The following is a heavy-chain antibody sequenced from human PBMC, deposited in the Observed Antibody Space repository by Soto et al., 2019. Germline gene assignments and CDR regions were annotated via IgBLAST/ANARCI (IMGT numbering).Heavy chain of an antibody. Sequence: EVQLVESGGGLVQPGASLRLSCAASGFTVSSNYMSWVRWAPGKGLEWVSIIYSGGSTYYADYVKGRFTISRDKSKNTLYLQMNSLRAEDTAVYYCARESIVGATNTFDYWGQGTLVTVSS. CDR1: GFTVSSNY. D-gene: IGHD1-26*01. CDR2: IYSGGST. V-gene: IGHV3-66*01. CDR3: ARESIVGATNTFDY. J-gene: IGHJ4*02.